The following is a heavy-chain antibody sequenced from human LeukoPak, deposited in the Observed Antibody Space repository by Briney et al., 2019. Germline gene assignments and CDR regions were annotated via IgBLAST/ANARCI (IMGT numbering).Heavy chain of an antibody. J-gene: IGHJ3*02. CDR2: IIPILGIA. CDR1: GGTFSSYA. V-gene: IGHV1-69*04. Sequence: SVKVSCKASGGTFSSYAISWVRQAPGQGLEWMGRIIPILGIANYAQKFQGRVTITADKSTSTAYMELSSLRSEDAAVYYCARDRGGYSYDYDAFDIWGQGTMVTVSS. D-gene: IGHD5-18*01. CDR3: ARDRGGYSYDYDAFDI.